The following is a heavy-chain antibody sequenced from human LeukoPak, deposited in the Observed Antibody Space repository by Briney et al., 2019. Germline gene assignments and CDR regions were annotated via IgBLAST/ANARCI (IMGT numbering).Heavy chain of an antibody. CDR2: IKQDGSQK. J-gene: IGHJ4*02. CDR3: ARDVSGTGGKDY. Sequence: GGSLRLSCTASRFTFSSYWMNWVRQAPGKGLERVANIKQDGSQKYYVDSVKGRFTTSRDNAKNSLYLQMNSLRAEDTAVYYCARDVSGTGGKDYWGQGALVTVSS. V-gene: IGHV3-7*01. D-gene: IGHD1-1*01. CDR1: RFTFSSYW.